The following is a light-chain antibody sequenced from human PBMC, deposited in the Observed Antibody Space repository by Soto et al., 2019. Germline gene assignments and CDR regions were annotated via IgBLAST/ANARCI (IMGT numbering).Light chain of an antibody. J-gene: IGLJ2*01. V-gene: IGLV1-44*01. Sequence: QSVLTQPPSASGTPGQRVTISCSGGSSNIGTNTVNWYQQLPGTAPKLLIYISDQRPSGVPDRFSGSKSGASASLAISGLQSEDEADYYCAAWDDSLNGPVFGGGTKVTV. CDR3: AAWDDSLNGPV. CDR1: SSNIGTNT. CDR2: ISD.